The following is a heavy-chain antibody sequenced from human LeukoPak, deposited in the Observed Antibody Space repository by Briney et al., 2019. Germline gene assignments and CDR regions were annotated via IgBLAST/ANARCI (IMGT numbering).Heavy chain of an antibody. CDR2: LYWNDDA. V-gene: IGHV2-5*01. CDR3: SHSPYDYFGSGSFSTDS. J-gene: IGHJ5*01. D-gene: IGHD3-10*01. CDR1: GFSFSTTGVG. Sequence: PTLVKPTQTLTLTCSFSGFSFSTTGVGVGWIRQPPGKALEWLALLYWNDDARYNPSLQNRLTITKDTSKNQVFLTLTNMDPLDTATYFCSHSPYDYFGSGSFSTDSWGQGTLVTVSS.